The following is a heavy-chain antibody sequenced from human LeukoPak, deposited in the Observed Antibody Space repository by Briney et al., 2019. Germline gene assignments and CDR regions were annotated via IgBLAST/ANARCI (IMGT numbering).Heavy chain of an antibody. CDR2: INPSDGSA. CDR1: GYTFTSYF. CDR3: ARVLEKYSDRSGYDAFDI. J-gene: IGHJ3*02. V-gene: IGHV1-46*01. Sequence: ASVKVSCKASGYTFTSYFIHWVRQAPGQGLEWMGIINPSDGSATYAQKFQGRVTMTRDTSTSTVYMELSSLRSEDTAVYFCARVLEKYSDRSGYDAFDIWGQGTRVTVSS. D-gene: IGHD3-22*01.